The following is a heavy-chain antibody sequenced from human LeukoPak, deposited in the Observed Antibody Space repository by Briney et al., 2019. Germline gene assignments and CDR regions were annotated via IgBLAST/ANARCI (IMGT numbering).Heavy chain of an antibody. V-gene: IGHV1-18*01. CDR2: ISAYNGNT. CDR3: ARGGYYYDSSGYYPGPMDY. CDR1: GYTFTSHG. Sequence: ASVKVSCKASGYTFTSHGISWVRQAPGQGLEWMGWISAYNGNTNYAQKLRGRVTMTTDTSTSTAYVELRFLRSDDTAVYYCARGGYYYDSSGYYPGPMDYWGQGTLVTVSS. J-gene: IGHJ4*02. D-gene: IGHD3-22*01.